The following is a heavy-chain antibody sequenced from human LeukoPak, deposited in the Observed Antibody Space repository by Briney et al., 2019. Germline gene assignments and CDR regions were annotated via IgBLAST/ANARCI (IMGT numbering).Heavy chain of an antibody. CDR3: ATQRGYSYGYGS. CDR2: IYHSGST. Sequence: SETLSLTCAVSGGSISSGGYSWSWIRQPPGKGLEWIGYIYHSGSTYYNPSLKSRVTISVDRSKNQFSLKLSSVTAADTAVYYCATQRGYSYGYGSWGQGTLVTVSS. D-gene: IGHD5-18*01. V-gene: IGHV4-30-2*01. J-gene: IGHJ5*02. CDR1: GGSISSGGYS.